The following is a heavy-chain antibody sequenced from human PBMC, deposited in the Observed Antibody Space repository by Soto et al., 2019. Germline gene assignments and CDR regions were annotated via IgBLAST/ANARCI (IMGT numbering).Heavy chain of an antibody. Sequence: QITLKESGPTLVRPTQTLTLTCAFSGFSLSTSGVGVGWIRQPPGKALEWLAVIYWDDSKHYSPSLRSRLTITQDTSKNQVVLTMTNMDPMDTGTYYCAHKGPEDWPLDDWGQGTLVTVSS. D-gene: IGHD3-9*01. J-gene: IGHJ4*02. V-gene: IGHV2-5*02. CDR3: AHKGPEDWPLDD. CDR2: IYWDDSK. CDR1: GFSLSTSGVG.